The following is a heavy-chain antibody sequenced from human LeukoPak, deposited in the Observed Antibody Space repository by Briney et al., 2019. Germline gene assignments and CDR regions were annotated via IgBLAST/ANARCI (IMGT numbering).Heavy chain of an antibody. CDR1: LYTFNTYN. D-gene: IGHD3-9*01. J-gene: IGHJ6*03. CDR3: AREKSYKNYDIWRAPGPAVFGSYYMDV. V-gene: IGHV1-18*01. Sequence: ASVKVSCKASLYTFNTYNIAWVRQAPGQGLEWMGWISPKSGSANYAQKFQGRVTMATDTSTGTAYMDLRSLTSDDTAVYFCAREKSYKNYDIWRAPGPAVFGSYYMDVWGKGTTVTVSS. CDR2: ISPKSGSA.